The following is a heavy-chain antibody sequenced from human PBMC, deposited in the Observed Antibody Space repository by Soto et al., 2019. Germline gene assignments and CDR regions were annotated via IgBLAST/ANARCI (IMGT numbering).Heavy chain of an antibody. CDR1: GFTFSSYS. CDR2: ISGSSSYI. J-gene: IGHJ4*02. V-gene: IGHV3-21*01. Sequence: GGSLRLSCAASGFTFSSYSMNWVRQAPGKGLEWVSSISGSSSYIYYADSVKGRFTISRDNAKNSLYLQMNSLRAEDTAVYYCAKGQLLYFDCSGGSCYPVPFDYWGQGTLVTVSS. D-gene: IGHD2-15*01. CDR3: AKGQLLYFDCSGGSCYPVPFDY.